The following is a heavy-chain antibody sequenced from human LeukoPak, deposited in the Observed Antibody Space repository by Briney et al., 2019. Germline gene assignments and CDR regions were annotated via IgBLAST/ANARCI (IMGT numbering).Heavy chain of an antibody. Sequence: GGSLRLSCAASGFTVSSNYMSWVRQAPGKGLEWVSVIYSGGSTYYADSVKGRFTISRDNSKNTLYLRMNSLRAEDTAVYYCARDAPDSGWKPFFDYWGQGTLVTVSS. D-gene: IGHD6-19*01. CDR1: GFTVSSNY. CDR3: ARDAPDSGWKPFFDY. J-gene: IGHJ4*02. V-gene: IGHV3-66*01. CDR2: IYSGGST.